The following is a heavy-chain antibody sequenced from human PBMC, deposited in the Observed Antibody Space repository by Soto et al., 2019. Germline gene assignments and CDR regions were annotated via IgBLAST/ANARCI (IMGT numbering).Heavy chain of an antibody. D-gene: IGHD3-3*01. V-gene: IGHV3-30*18. CDR3: VKDRLEWLSYFDY. Sequence: QVQLVESGGGVVQPGRSLRLSCAASGFIFSDHGMHWVRQAPGKGPEWVAVISDDGSYKHYADSVKGRFTVSRDNSKNTLYLQMNSLRAEDTAVYYCVKDRLEWLSYFDYWGQGAPVTVSS. CDR2: ISDDGSYK. J-gene: IGHJ4*02. CDR1: GFIFSDHG.